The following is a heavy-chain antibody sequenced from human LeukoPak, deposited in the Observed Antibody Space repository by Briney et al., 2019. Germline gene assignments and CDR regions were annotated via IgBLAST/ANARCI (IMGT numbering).Heavy chain of an antibody. CDR3: ARASYSYDINGWVPFDY. CDR2: IYYSGST. D-gene: IGHD3-22*01. V-gene: IGHV4-39*07. CDR1: GGSISSSSYY. Sequence: PSETLSLTCTVSGGSISSSSYYWGWIRQPPGKGLEWIGSIYYSGSTYYNPSLKSRVTISGDTSRNQFSLRLTSVTAADTAVYYCARASYSYDINGWVPFDYWGQGTLVTVSS. J-gene: IGHJ4*02.